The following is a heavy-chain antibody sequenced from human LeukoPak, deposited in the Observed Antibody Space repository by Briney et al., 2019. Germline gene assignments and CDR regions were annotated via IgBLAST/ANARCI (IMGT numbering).Heavy chain of an antibody. CDR1: GGSISTYY. CDR3: ARAPEFSSGWLLDC. D-gene: IGHD6-19*01. J-gene: IGHJ4*02. Sequence: PSETLSLTCSVSGGSISTYYGSWIRQSAGKGLEWIGRIHTSGSTNYNPSLKSRVTMSVDTSKNQFSLKVTSVSAADTGMYYCARAPEFSSGWLLDCWGQGSLVTVSS. CDR2: IHTSGST. V-gene: IGHV4-4*07.